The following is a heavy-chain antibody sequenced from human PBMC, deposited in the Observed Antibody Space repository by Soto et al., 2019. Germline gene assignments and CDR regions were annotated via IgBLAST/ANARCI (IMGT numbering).Heavy chain of an antibody. CDR3: ASHSPPFDY. CDR1: GYTFTSYA. D-gene: IGHD5-18*01. V-gene: IGHV1-18*01. CDR2: ISAYTGNT. J-gene: IGHJ4*02. Sequence: QVQLVQSGAEVKKPGASVKVSCKASGYTFTSYAISWVRQAPGQGLEWMGWISAYTGNTNYAQKPQGRVTMTTATSTPTAYMELRSLRSDDTAVYSCASHSPPFDYWGQGPLVTVSS.